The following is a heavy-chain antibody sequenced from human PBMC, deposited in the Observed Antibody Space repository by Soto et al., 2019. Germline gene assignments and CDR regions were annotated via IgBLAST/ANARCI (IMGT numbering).Heavy chain of an antibody. D-gene: IGHD2-2*01. CDR1: GFTFSSYA. CDR2: ISGSGGST. CDR3: ARDGYCISTSCYPRYYYYGMDV. V-gene: IGHV3-23*01. J-gene: IGHJ6*02. Sequence: GGSLRLSCAASGFTFSSYAMSWVRQAPGKGLEWVSAISGSGGSTYYADSVKGRFTISRDNSKNTLYLQMNSLRAEDTAVYYCARDGYCISTSCYPRYYYYGMDVWGQGTTVTVSS.